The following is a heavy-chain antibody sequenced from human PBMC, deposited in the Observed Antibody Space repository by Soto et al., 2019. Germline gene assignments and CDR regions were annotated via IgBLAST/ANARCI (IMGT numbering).Heavy chain of an antibody. J-gene: IGHJ3*02. CDR3: ARSRRRITMIVVVPDAFDI. CDR1: GFSISSYY. V-gene: IGHV4-59*01. CDR2: IYYSGST. Sequence: SDTLSDTCTFSGFSISSYYWSWIRQPPGKGLEWIGYIYYSGSTNYNPSLKSRVTISVDTSKNQFSLKLSSVTAADTAVYYCARSRRRITMIVVVPDAFDIWGQGTMVNVS. D-gene: IGHD3-22*01.